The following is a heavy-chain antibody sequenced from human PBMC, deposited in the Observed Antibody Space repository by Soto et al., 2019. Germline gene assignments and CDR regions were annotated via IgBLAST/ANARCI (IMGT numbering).Heavy chain of an antibody. D-gene: IGHD2-15*01. Sequence: ASLKVSCKGSGCTVTIYVMHFVGQATGQRLEWMGWINAGNGNTKYSQKFQGRVTITRDTSASTAYMELSSLRSEDTAVYYCTRDLGGWPDYWRQGTLVTVSS. CDR1: GCTVTIYV. J-gene: IGHJ4*02. CDR3: TRDLGGWPDY. CDR2: INAGNGNT. V-gene: IGHV1-3*01.